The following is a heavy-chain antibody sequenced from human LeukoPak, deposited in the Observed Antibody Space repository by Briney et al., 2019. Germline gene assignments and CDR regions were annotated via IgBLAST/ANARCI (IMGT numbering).Heavy chain of an antibody. CDR1: GFTFSSYG. CDR3: ARDLGVSGSPGYY. D-gene: IGHD3-22*01. Sequence: GGSLRLSCAASGFTFSSYGMHWVRQAPGKGLEWVAVIWYDGSNKYYADSVKGRFTISRDNSKNTLYLQMNSLRAEDTAVYYCARDLGVSGSPGYYWGQGTLVTVSS. V-gene: IGHV3-33*08. J-gene: IGHJ4*02. CDR2: IWYDGSNK.